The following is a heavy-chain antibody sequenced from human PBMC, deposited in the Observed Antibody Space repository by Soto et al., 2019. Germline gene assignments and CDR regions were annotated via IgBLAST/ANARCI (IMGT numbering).Heavy chain of an antibody. CDR3: ARHVSIHPWFDS. CDR2: IYYSGST. CDR1: GGSISSYY. V-gene: IGHV4-59*08. J-gene: IGHJ5*01. D-gene: IGHD2-21*01. Sequence: PSQTLSLTCTVSGGSISSYYWSWIRQPPGKGLEWIGYIYYSGSTNYNPSLKSRVTISVDTSKNQFSLKLSSVTAADTAVYYCARHVSIHPWFDSLGQGTLVTGSS.